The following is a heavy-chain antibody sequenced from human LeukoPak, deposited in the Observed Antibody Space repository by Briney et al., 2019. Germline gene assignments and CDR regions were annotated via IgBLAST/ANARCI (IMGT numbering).Heavy chain of an antibody. CDR1: GFTFSSYA. CDR2: IKQDGSEK. CDR3: ARAMSDDILTVDY. D-gene: IGHD3-9*01. Sequence: PGGSLRLSCAASGFTFSSYAMSWVRQAPGKGLEWVANIKQDGSEKYYVDSVKGRFTFSRDNAKNSLYLQMNSLRAEDTAVYYCARAMSDDILTVDYWGQGTLVTVSS. J-gene: IGHJ4*02. V-gene: IGHV3-7*01.